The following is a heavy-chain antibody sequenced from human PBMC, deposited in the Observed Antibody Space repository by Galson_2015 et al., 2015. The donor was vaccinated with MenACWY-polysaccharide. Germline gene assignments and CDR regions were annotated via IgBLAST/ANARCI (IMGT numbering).Heavy chain of an antibody. CDR3: AKDLRIAAVDTDFDY. CDR1: GFTFSSYA. J-gene: IGHJ4*02. Sequence: SLRLSCAASGFTFSSYAMNWVRQAPGKGLEWVSVISGSGGSTYYADSVKGRFTISRDDSKNTLYLQMNSLRAEGTAVYYCAKDLRIAAVDTDFDYWGQGTLVTVSS. V-gene: IGHV3-23*01. CDR2: ISGSGGST. D-gene: IGHD6-13*01.